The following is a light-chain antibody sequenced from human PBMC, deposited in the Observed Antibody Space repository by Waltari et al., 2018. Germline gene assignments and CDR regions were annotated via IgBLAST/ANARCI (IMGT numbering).Light chain of an antibody. CDR2: SSS. J-gene: IGLJ2*01. Sequence: QSVLTHPPSASGPPGQRVTISCSGGSSNIGSNSLNWYQQPPGTAPKLLSYSSSQRPSGVPDRFSGSKSGTSASLAISGLQSEDEADYYCAAWDDSLNVVVFGGGTKLSVL. V-gene: IGLV1-44*01. CDR3: AAWDDSLNVVV. CDR1: SSNIGSNS.